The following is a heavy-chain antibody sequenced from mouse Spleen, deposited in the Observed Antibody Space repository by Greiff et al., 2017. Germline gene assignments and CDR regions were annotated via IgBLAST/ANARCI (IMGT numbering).Heavy chain of an antibody. Sequence: VQLKESGPGLVKPSQSLSLTCSVTGYSITSGYYWNWIRQFPGNKLEWMGYISYDGSNNYNPSLKNRISITRDTSKNQFFLKLNSVTTEDTATYYCARRDGYDVFDYWGQGTTLTVSS. CDR1: GYSITSGYY. CDR2: ISYDGSN. V-gene: IGHV3-6*01. CDR3: ARRDGYDVFDY. D-gene: IGHD2-2*01. J-gene: IGHJ2*01.